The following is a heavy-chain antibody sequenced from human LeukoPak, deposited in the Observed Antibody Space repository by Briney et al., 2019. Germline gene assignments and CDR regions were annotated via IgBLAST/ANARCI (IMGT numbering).Heavy chain of an antibody. D-gene: IGHD3-10*01. Sequence: PGGSLRLSCAASGFTFSSYSMSWVRQAPGKGLEWVSIISDSGANTYYADSVRGRFTISRDNSKNTLYLQMNSLRAEDTAVYYCAKVGPSLVRGLIRGGARYYYNYMDVWGKGTTVTISS. V-gene: IGHV3-23*01. J-gene: IGHJ6*03. CDR1: GFTFSSYS. CDR3: AKVGPSLVRGLIRGGARYYYNYMDV. CDR2: ISDSGANT.